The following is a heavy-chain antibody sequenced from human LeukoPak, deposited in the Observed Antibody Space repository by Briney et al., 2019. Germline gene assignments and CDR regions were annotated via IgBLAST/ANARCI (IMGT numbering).Heavy chain of an antibody. V-gene: IGHV3-7*01. CDR1: GFTFSTYW. D-gene: IGHD3-16*01. J-gene: IGHJ3*02. Sequence: PGGSLRLSCAASGFTFSTYWMSWVRQAPGKGLEWVANIKQDGSEKHYVDSVKGRFTISRDNAKNSLYLQMNSLRAEDTAVYYCVRDPTWGIDAFDIWGQGAMVTVSS. CDR2: IKQDGSEK. CDR3: VRDPTWGIDAFDI.